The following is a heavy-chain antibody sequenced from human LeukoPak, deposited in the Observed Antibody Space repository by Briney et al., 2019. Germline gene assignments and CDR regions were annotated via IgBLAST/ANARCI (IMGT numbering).Heavy chain of an antibody. V-gene: IGHV4-30-2*01. J-gene: IGHJ4*02. CDR3: ARDYGSGSYFDY. CDR2: IYHSGST. Sequence: SQTLSLTCAVSGGSISSGGYSWSWIRQPPGKGLEWIGEIYHSGSTNYNPSLKSRVTISVDKSKNQFSLKLSSVTAADTAVYYCARDYGSGSYFDYWGQGTLVTVSS. D-gene: IGHD3-10*01. CDR1: GGSISSGGYS.